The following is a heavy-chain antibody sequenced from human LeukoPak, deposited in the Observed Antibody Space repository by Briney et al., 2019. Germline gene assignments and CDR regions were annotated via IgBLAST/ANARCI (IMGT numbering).Heavy chain of an antibody. V-gene: IGHV1-18*01. CDR1: GYTFTSYG. CDR3: ASFHWGVMYYYDSSGYYPFDY. D-gene: IGHD3-22*01. Sequence: ASVKVSCKASGYTFTSYGISWVRQAPGQGLEWMGWISAYNGNTNYAQKLQGRVTMTTDTSTSTAYMELRSLRSDDTAVYYCASFHWGVMYYYDSSGYYPFDYWGQGTLVTVSS. CDR2: ISAYNGNT. J-gene: IGHJ4*02.